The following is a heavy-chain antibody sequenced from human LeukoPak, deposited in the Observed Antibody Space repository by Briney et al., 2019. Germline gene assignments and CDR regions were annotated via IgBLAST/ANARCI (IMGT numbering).Heavy chain of an antibody. CDR2: IIPIFGTA. CDR3: ARGRFGRGAFDI. Sequence: GASVKVSCKAAGGPFSSYAISWVRQAPGQGLEWMGGIIPIFGTANYAQKFQGRVTITADKSTSTAYMELSSLRSEDTAVYYCARGRFGRGAFDIWGQGTMVTVSS. V-gene: IGHV1-69*06. J-gene: IGHJ3*02. D-gene: IGHD3-10*01. CDR1: GGPFSSYA.